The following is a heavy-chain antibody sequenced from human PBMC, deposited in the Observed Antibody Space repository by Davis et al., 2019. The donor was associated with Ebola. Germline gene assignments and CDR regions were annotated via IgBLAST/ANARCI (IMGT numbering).Heavy chain of an antibody. V-gene: IGHV3-11*06. CDR1: GFTFSVYY. Sequence: GESLKISCAASGFTFSVYYMSWIRQAPGKGPEWVSSISSSASYKNYADSVKGRFTISRDNAKNSLYLQMNSLRAEDTAVYYCARDAGYCSGGSCSWGQGTLVTVSS. J-gene: IGHJ4*02. D-gene: IGHD2-15*01. CDR2: ISSSASYK. CDR3: ARDAGYCSGGSCS.